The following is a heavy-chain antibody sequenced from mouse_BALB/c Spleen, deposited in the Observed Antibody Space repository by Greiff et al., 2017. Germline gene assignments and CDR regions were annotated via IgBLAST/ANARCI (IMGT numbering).Heavy chain of an antibody. D-gene: IGHD4-1*01. J-gene: IGHJ3*01. V-gene: IGHV5-9-4*01. CDR2: ISSGGSYT. Sequence: EVHLVESGGGLVKPGGSLKLSCAASGFTFSSYAMSWVRQSPEKRLEWVAEISSGGSYTYYPDTVTGRFTISRDNAKNTLYLEMSSLRSEDTAMYYCASHLGGFAYWGQGTLVTVSA. CDR3: ASHLGGFAY. CDR1: GFTFSSYA.